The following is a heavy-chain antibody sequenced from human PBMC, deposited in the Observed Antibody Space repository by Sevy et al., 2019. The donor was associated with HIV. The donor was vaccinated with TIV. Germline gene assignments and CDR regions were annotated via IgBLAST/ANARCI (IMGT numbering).Heavy chain of an antibody. D-gene: IGHD2-2*01. V-gene: IGHV3-23*01. Sequence: GGPLRLSCAASGFTFSSYAMSWVRQAPGKGLEWVSAISGSGGSTYYADSVKGRFTISRDNSKNTLYLQMNSLRAEDTAVYYCARNYQLLTYYYYYGMDVWGQGTTVTVSS. J-gene: IGHJ6*02. CDR2: ISGSGGST. CDR1: GFTFSSYA. CDR3: ARNYQLLTYYYYYGMDV.